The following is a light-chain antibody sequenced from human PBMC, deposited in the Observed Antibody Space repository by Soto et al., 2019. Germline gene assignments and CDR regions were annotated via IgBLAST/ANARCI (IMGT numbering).Light chain of an antibody. V-gene: IGLV2-23*02. J-gene: IGLJ1*01. CDR1: NTDVGNYNL. CDR3: YSYAGSGTYYL. CDR2: DVS. Sequence: QSVLTQPASVSGSPGQSITISCTGTNTDVGNYNLVSWYQQQHPGKAPKLMIYDVSKRPSGVSNRFSGSKSGNTASLTISGLQAEDEADYYCYSYAGSGTYYLFGTGTNVTVL.